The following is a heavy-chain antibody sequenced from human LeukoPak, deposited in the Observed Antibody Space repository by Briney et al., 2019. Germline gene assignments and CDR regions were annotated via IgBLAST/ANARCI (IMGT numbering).Heavy chain of an antibody. CDR2: ISSSSSYI. Sequence: GGSLRLSCAASGFTFSSYGMNWVRQAPGKGLEWVSSISSSSSYIYYADSVKGRFTISRDNAKNSLYLQMNSLGAEDTAVYYCARRYCSSTSCRYYYYGMDVWGQGTTVTVSS. D-gene: IGHD2-2*01. J-gene: IGHJ6*02. V-gene: IGHV3-21*01. CDR1: GFTFSSYG. CDR3: ARRYCSSTSCRYYYYGMDV.